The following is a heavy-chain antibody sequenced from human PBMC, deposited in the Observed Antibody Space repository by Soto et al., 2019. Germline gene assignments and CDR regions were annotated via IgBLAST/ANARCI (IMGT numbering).Heavy chain of an antibody. CDR3: ARDPSDYEKRGFDI. Sequence: GGSLRLSCAASGFTFSSYSMNWVRQAPGKGLEWVSSISSSSSYIYYADSVKGRFTISRDNAKNSLYLQMNSLRAEDTAVYYCARDPSDYEKRGFDIWGQGTMVTVSS. V-gene: IGHV3-21*01. CDR2: ISSSSSYI. J-gene: IGHJ3*02. D-gene: IGHD6-25*01. CDR1: GFTFSSYS.